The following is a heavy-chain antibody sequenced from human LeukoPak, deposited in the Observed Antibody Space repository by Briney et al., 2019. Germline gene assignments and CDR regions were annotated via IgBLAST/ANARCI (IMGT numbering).Heavy chain of an antibody. CDR1: GYTFTSYG. J-gene: IGHJ6*03. Sequence: ASVKVSCTASGYTFTSYGITWVRQAPGQGLEWMGWISAYNGNTNYAQKLQGRVTMTTDTSTSTAYMELRSLRSDDTAVYYCARVSSSSWYKGSNYYYMDVWGKGTTVTVSS. D-gene: IGHD6-13*01. V-gene: IGHV1-18*01. CDR3: ARVSSSSWYKGSNYYYMDV. CDR2: ISAYNGNT.